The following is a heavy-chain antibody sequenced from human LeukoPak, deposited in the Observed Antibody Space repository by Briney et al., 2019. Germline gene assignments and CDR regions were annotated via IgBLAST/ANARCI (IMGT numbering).Heavy chain of an antibody. CDR3: VKFPFRGAAAGTTSNWFDP. V-gene: IGHV3-23*01. CDR1: GFTFSSYA. CDR2: ISGSGGST. D-gene: IGHD6-13*01. Sequence: GGSLRLSCAASGFTFSSYAMSWVRQAPGKGLEWVSAISGSGGSTYYADSVKGRFTISRDNSKNTLYLQMNSLRAEDTAVYYCVKFPFRGAAAGTTSNWFDPWGQGTLVTVSS. J-gene: IGHJ5*02.